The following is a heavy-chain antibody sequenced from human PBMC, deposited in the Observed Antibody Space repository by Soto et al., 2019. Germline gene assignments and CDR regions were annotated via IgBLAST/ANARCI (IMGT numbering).Heavy chain of an antibody. CDR1: GVSVISGGHY. CDR2: IYHSGGG. D-gene: IGHD3-3*01. V-gene: IGHV4-61*08. Sequence: KPSETLSLTCSVSGVSVISGGHYWNWIRQFPGKGLEWIGYIYHSGGGYYSPSLKSRVTMSFDTSKNQFSLNLTSVTAADTAVYYCARARFSQWSQDYYGLDVWGQGTTVTVSS. CDR3: ARARFSQWSQDYYGLDV. J-gene: IGHJ6*02.